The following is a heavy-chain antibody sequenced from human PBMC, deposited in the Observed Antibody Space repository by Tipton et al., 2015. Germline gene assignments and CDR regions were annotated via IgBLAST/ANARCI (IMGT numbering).Heavy chain of an antibody. Sequence: SLRLSCAASGFTFSTYAMNWVRQAPGKGLEWVSAIRGTGGSTYYADSVKGRFTISRDNSKNTLYLQMNSLRAEDTAVYYCVRDLGDIVVVVAATSDAFDIWGQGTMVTVSS. CDR2: IRGTGGST. CDR3: VRDLGDIVVVVAATSDAFDI. V-gene: IGHV3-23*01. CDR1: GFTFSTYA. D-gene: IGHD2-15*01. J-gene: IGHJ3*02.